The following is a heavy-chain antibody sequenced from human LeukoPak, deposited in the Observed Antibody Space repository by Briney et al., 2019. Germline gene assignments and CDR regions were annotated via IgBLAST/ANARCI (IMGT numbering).Heavy chain of an antibody. J-gene: IGHJ4*02. CDR3: ARVRTSSSGCDY. CDR1: GGSISSGSYY. V-gene: IGHV4-39*07. Sequence: SQTLSLTCTVSGGSISSGSYYWGWIRQPPGKGLEWIGSIYHSGSTYYNPSLKSRVTISVDTSKNQFSLKLSSVTAADTAVYYCARVRTSSSGCDYWGQGTLVTVSS. D-gene: IGHD6-19*01. CDR2: IYHSGST.